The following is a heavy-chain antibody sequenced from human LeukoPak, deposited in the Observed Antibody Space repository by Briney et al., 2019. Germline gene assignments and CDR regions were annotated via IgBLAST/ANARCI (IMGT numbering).Heavy chain of an antibody. J-gene: IGHJ4*02. CDR1: GYTLTELS. D-gene: IGHD2-2*01. CDR2: FDHEDGET. V-gene: IGHV1-24*01. CDR3: ATVLSDIVVVPAAMPTYYFDY. Sequence: ASVKVSCKVSGYTLTELSMHWVRQAPGKGLEWMGGFDHEDGETIYAQKFQGRVTMTEDTSTDTAYMELSSLRSEDTAVYYCATVLSDIVVVPAAMPTYYFDYWGQGTLVTVSS.